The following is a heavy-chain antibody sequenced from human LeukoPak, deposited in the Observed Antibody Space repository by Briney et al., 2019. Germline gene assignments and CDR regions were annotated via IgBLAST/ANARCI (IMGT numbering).Heavy chain of an antibody. CDR1: GFSFSSYA. CDR2: MSGSGANS. CDR3: ARDPNNWNSRYYYYGMDV. Sequence: GSLRLSCAASGFSFSSYAMAWVRQAPGKGLEWVSSMSGSGANSYYVDSVKGRFTISRDNAKNSLYLQMNSLRAEDTAVYYCARDPNNWNSRYYYYGMDVWGQGTTVTVSS. J-gene: IGHJ6*02. V-gene: IGHV3-21*01. D-gene: IGHD1-20*01.